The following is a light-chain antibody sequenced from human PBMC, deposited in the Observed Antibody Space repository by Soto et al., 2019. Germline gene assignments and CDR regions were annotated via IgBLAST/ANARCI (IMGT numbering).Light chain of an antibody. CDR2: GAS. V-gene: IGKV3-15*01. CDR3: QQYNTWLWT. Sequence: EIVMTQSPATLSVSPGERATLSCRASQSVNSNLVWFQQKPGQAPRLLIYGASTMANDSPGRYSGSGFGTEFTLTLSTMHFEDVAVYYCQQYNTWLWTFGQGTKVDI. CDR1: QSVNSN. J-gene: IGKJ1*01.